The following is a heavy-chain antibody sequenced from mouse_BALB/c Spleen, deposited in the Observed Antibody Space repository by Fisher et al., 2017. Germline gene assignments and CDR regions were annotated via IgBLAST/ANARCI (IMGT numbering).Heavy chain of an antibody. D-gene: IGHD4-1*01. V-gene: IGHV1-9*01. CDR3: AGLGIDY. Sequence: KFKGKATFTADTSSNTAYMQLSSLTSEDSAVYYCAGLGIDYWGQGTTLTVSS. J-gene: IGHJ2*01.